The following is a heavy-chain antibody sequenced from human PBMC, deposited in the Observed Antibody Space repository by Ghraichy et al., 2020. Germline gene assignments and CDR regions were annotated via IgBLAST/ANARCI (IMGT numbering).Heavy chain of an antibody. CDR2: IIGRNDGL. J-gene: IGHJ4*02. CDR1: GFTFSNYA. CDR3: AKDGGFNYYDSYGSDY. Sequence: GESLNISCAASGFTFSNYAMTWVRQPPGKGLEWVSSIIGRNDGLFYANSVKGRFIISRDNSKNTLHLQMNNLRAEDTAVYYCAKDGGFNYYDSYGSDYWGQGALVTVSS. V-gene: IGHV3-23*01. D-gene: IGHD3-22*01.